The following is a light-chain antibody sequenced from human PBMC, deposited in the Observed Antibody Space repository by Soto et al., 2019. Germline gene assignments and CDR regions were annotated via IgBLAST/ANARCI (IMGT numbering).Light chain of an antibody. J-gene: IGKJ5*01. Sequence: EIVLTQSPGTLSLSPGERATLSCRASQSVSSSYLVWYQQKPGQAPRLLIYGASSRATGIPDRFSGSESGTDFTLTISRLEPEDFAVYYCQQYGGSPITFGQGTRLEIK. CDR2: GAS. CDR3: QQYGGSPIT. V-gene: IGKV3-20*01. CDR1: QSVSSSY.